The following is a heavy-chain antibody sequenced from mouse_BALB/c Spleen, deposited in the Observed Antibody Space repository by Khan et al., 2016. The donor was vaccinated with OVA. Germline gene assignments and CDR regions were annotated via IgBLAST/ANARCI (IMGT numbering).Heavy chain of an antibody. CDR1: GYSFTGYY. J-gene: IGHJ4*01. CDR2: ISCYTGAT. CDR3: ARFLYGPYAMDY. Sequence: LVKTGASVKISCKASGYSFTGYYMHWVKQSPGKSLEWIGYISCYTGATSYNPKFKGKATFPVDTSYSTAYMQIHSLTSEDSAVYYCARFLYGPYAMDYWGQGTSVTVSS. D-gene: IGHD1-1*02. V-gene: IGHV1S34*01.